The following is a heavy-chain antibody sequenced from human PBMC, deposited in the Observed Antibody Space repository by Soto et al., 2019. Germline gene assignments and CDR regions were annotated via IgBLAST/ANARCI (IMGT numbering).Heavy chain of an antibody. CDR3: ARFSTTDLAFDI. CDR2: IYYSGGT. CDR1: GGSISSYY. Sequence: PSETLSLTCTVSGGSISSYYWSWIRQPPGKGLEWIGYIYYSGGTSYNPSLKSRVTISVDTSKNQFSLKLSSVTAADTAVYYCARFSTTDLAFDIWGQRTTVTVSS. V-gene: IGHV4-59*01. J-gene: IGHJ3*02. D-gene: IGHD4-17*01.